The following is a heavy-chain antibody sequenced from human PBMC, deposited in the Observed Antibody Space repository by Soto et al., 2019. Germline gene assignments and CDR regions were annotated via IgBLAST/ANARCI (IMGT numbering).Heavy chain of an antibody. CDR3: AKDGEQWLVARGYFDS. V-gene: IGHV3-23*01. D-gene: IGHD6-19*01. CDR1: GFTFNNYA. Sequence: EVQLLESGGGFIPSGGSMRLSCAASGFTFNNYAMSWVRQAPGKGLEWVSTLTGSGDGTYYADSVQGRFTVSRDNSKNTFYMQMNSLRAQDTATYYSAKDGEQWLVARGYFDSWGQGALVTVSS. J-gene: IGHJ4*02. CDR2: LTGSGDGT.